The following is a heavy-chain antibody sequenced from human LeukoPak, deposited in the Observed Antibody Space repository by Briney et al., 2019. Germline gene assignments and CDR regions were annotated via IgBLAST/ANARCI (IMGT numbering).Heavy chain of an antibody. CDR1: GFTFSSYE. D-gene: IGHD2-21*02. J-gene: IGHJ4*02. CDR2: IYSGGST. CDR3: ARGDSVVTAAY. V-gene: IGHV3-53*01. Sequence: PGGSLRLSCAASGFTFSSYEMNWVRQAPGKGLEWVSVIYSGGSTYYADSVKGRFTISRDNSKNTLYLQMNSLRAEDTAVYYCARGDSVVTAAYWGQGTLVTVSS.